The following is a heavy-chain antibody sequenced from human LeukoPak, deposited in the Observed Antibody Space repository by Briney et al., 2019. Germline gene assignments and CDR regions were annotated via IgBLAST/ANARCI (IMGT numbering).Heavy chain of an antibody. CDR3: ASSTIRKYYMDV. CDR2: INPNSGGT. Sequence: ASVKVSCKASGYTFTGYYKHWVRQAPGQGLEWMGWINPNSGGTNYAQKFQGRVTMTRDTSISTAYMELSRLRSDDTAVYYCASSTIRKYYMDVWGKGTTVTVSS. D-gene: IGHD5/OR15-5a*01. J-gene: IGHJ6*03. CDR1: GYTFTGYY. V-gene: IGHV1-2*02.